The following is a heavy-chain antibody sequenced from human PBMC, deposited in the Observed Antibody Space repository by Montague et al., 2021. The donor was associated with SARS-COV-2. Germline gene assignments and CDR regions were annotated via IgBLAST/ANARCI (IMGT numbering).Heavy chain of an antibody. J-gene: IGHJ4*02. Sequence: SETLSLTCAVYDGSFSDYSWTWIRQPPGTGLEWMGEINHRGSTNYNPSLKSRVTISVDTSKNQFSLKMTSVTAADTAVYYCSGGRQHINMVVVVVTGGEYYFDFWGQGTQVAVSS. D-gene: IGHD3-22*01. CDR2: INHRGST. CDR3: SGGRQHINMVVVVVTGGEYYFDF. CDR1: DGSFSDYS. V-gene: IGHV4-34*01.